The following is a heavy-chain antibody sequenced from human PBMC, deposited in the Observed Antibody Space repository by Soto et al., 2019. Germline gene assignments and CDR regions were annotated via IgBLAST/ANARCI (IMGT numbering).Heavy chain of an antibody. V-gene: IGHV3-30-3*01. D-gene: IGHD6-19*01. CDR3: ASLKSSGIAVAISWGYYYYGMDV. J-gene: IGHJ6*02. Sequence: GGSLRLSCAASGFTFSSYAIHWGRQAPGKGLEWVAVISYDGSNKYYADSVKGRFTISRDNSKNTLYLQMNSLRAEDTAVYYCASLKSSGIAVAISWGYYYYGMDVWGQGTTVTVSS. CDR1: GFTFSSYA. CDR2: ISYDGSNK.